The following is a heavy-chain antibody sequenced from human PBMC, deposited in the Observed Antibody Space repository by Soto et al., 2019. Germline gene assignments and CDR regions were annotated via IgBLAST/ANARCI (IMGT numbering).Heavy chain of an antibody. CDR2: IYYSAST. V-gene: IGHV4-59*01. CDR3: ARNSGSYYAQSVVYYFDY. CDR1: GGSISSYY. Sequence: SETLSLTCTVSGGSISSYYWSWIRRPPGKGLEWIGYIYYSASTNYNPSLKSRVTISVDTSKNQFSLKLSSVTAADTAVYYCARNSGSYYAQSVVYYFDYWGQGTLVTVS. D-gene: IGHD1-26*01. J-gene: IGHJ4*02.